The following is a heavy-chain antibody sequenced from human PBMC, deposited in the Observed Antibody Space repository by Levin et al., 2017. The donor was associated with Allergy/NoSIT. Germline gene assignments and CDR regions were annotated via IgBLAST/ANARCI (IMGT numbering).Heavy chain of an antibody. CDR1: GFTFRDYW. CDR3: ARHLRGDSAYDAFDV. CDR2: INEDGSQK. Sequence: HGESLKISCAASGFTFRDYWMTWARQTPGRGLEWVASINEDGSQKNYLDSVKGRFTISRDNAKDSVDLQMDYLRDDDTALYYCARHLRGDSAYDAFDVWGHGTMVTFSS. J-gene: IGHJ3*01. D-gene: IGHD5-12*01. V-gene: IGHV3-7*03.